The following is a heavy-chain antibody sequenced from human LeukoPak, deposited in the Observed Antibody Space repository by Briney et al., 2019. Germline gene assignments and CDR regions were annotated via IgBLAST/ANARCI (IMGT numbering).Heavy chain of an antibody. D-gene: IGHD2-21*02. V-gene: IGHV4-34*01. CDR2: INHSGST. J-gene: IGHJ3*02. Sequence: SETLSLTCAVYGGSFSGYYWSWIRQPPGKGLEWIGEINHSGSTNYNPSLKSRVTISVDTSKNQFSLKLSSVTAADTAVYYCARGPYIVVVTATYAFDIWGQGTVVTVSS. CDR3: ARGPYIVVVTATYAFDI. CDR1: GGSFSGYY.